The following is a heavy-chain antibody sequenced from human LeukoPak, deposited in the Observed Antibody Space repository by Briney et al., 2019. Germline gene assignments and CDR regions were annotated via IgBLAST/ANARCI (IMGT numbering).Heavy chain of an antibody. CDR2: IYYSGST. V-gene: IGHV4-59*01. Sequence: SETLSLTCTVSGGSISSYYWSWIRQPPGKGLEWIGYIYYSGSTNYNPSLKSRVTISIDTSNNQFSLKLSSVTAADTAVYYCARGNYYGSGSYDYWGQGTLVTVSS. D-gene: IGHD3-10*01. J-gene: IGHJ4*02. CDR1: GGSISSYY. CDR3: ARGNYYGSGSYDY.